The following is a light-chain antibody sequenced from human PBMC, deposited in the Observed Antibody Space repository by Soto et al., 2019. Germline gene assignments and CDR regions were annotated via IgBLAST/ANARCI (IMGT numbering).Light chain of an antibody. CDR2: DVS. V-gene: IGLV2-14*01. CDR3: SSYTSSSTLV. J-gene: IGLJ2*01. Sequence: QSALTQPVSVSGSPGQSITISCTGTSSDVGGYNYVSWYQQHPDKAPKLMIYDVSNRPSGVSNRFSGSKSGNTASLTISGLQAEDEADYYCSSYTSSSTLVFGGGTKVTVL. CDR1: SSDVGGYNY.